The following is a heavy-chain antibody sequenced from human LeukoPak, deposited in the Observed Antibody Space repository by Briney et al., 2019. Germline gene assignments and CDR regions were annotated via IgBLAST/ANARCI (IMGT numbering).Heavy chain of an antibody. CDR1: GYTFTGYY. D-gene: IGHD1-7*01. CDR3: ARLKELFDY. Sequence: AASVKVSCKASGYTFTGYYMHWVRQAPGQGLEWMGWINPNSGGTNYAQKFQGRVTMTRGTSISTAYMELSRLRSDDTAVYYCARLKELFDYWGQGTLVTVSS. V-gene: IGHV1-2*02. J-gene: IGHJ4*02. CDR2: INPNSGGT.